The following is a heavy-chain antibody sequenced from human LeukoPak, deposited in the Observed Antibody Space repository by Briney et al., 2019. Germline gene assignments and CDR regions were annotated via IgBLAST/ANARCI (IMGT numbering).Heavy chain of an antibody. CDR2: INRSGST. D-gene: IGHD6-19*01. V-gene: IGHV4-34*01. CDR1: GGSFSGYY. Sequence: SETLSLTCAVYGGSFSGYYWSWIRQPPGKGLEWIGEINRSGSTNYNPSLKSRVTISVDTSKNQFSLKLSSVTAADTAVYYCARVGAARVVAGTWSLDYWGQGTLVTVS. CDR3: ARVGAARVVAGTWSLDY. J-gene: IGHJ4*02.